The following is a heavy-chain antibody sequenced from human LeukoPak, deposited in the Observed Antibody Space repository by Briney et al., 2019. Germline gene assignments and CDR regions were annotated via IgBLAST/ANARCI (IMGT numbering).Heavy chain of an antibody. J-gene: IGHJ6*02. Sequence: PSETLSLTCTVSGGSISSSSYYWGWIRQPPGKGLEWIGSIYYSGSTYYNPSLKSRVTISVDTSKNQFSLKLSSVTAADTAVYYCARLPIVVVPAGKGHYYYYGMDVWGQGSTVTVSS. D-gene: IGHD2-2*01. V-gene: IGHV4-39*01. CDR2: IYYSGST. CDR3: ARLPIVVVPAGKGHYYYYGMDV. CDR1: GGSISSSSYY.